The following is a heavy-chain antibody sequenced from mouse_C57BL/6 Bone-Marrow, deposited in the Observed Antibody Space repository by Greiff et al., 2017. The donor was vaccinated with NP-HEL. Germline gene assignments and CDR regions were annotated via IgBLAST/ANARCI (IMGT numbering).Heavy chain of an antibody. D-gene: IGHD2-5*01. J-gene: IGHJ3*01. CDR2: ISSGGDYI. CDR3: TVAYYSNYAFAY. V-gene: IGHV5-9-1*02. CDR1: GFTFSSYA. Sequence: EVKLMESGEGLVKPGGSLKLSCAASGFTFSSYAMSRVRQTPEKRLEWVAYISSGGDYIYYADTVKGRFTISRDNARNTLYLQMSSLKSEDTAMYYCTVAYYSNYAFAYWGQGTLVTVSA.